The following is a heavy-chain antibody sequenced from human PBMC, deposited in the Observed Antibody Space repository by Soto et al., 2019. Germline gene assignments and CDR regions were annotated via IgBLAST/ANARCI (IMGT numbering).Heavy chain of an antibody. D-gene: IGHD3-22*01. CDR1: GFRFTDYT. CDR2: ISSDGGNK. CDR3: ATQIAIGY. Sequence: QVQLVQSGGGVVQPGRSLRLSCAASGFRFTDYTMHWVRQAPGKGLEWVARISSDGGNKYYADSVKGRFTISRDNSMNTVFLQMNSLSTEDTAVYYCATQIAIGYWGHGTLVTVS. J-gene: IGHJ4*01. V-gene: IGHV3-30-3*01.